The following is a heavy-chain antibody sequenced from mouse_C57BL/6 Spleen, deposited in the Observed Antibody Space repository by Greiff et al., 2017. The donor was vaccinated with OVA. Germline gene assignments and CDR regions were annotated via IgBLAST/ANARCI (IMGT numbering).Heavy chain of an antibody. V-gene: IGHV1-78*01. D-gene: IGHD1-1*01. Sequence: VQLQQSDAELVKPGASVKISCKVSGYTFTDHTIHWMKQRPEQGLEWIGYIYPRDGSTKYNEKFKGKATLTADKSSSTAYMQLNSLTSEDSAVYFCARLYYYGSSLWYFDVWGTGTTVTVSS. J-gene: IGHJ1*03. CDR1: GYTFTDHT. CDR3: ARLYYYGSSLWYFDV. CDR2: IYPRDGST.